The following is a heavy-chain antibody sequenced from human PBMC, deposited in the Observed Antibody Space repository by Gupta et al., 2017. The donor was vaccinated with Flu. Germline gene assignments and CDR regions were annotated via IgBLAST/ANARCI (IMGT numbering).Heavy chain of an antibody. Sequence: EVQLVESGGGLVQPGGSLRLSCAASGFPFSSYSMNWVRQVPGKGLDWVSYISSSSRTRYYADSVKGRFTISRDNAKNSVYLQMNSLRVEDTAVYYCATYYDSSGYQTWGQGTLGTVS. J-gene: IGHJ5*02. D-gene: IGHD3-22*01. CDR3: ATYYDSSGYQT. CDR2: ISSSSRTR. CDR1: GFPFSSYS. V-gene: IGHV3-48*01.